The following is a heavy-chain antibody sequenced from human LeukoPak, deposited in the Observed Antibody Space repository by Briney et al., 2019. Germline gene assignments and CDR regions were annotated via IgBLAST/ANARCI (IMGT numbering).Heavy chain of an antibody. V-gene: IGHV3-23*01. CDR3: AKVSWYYYGSGSYSWFDP. Sequence: TGGSQRLSCAASGFTFSSYAMSWVRQAPGKGLDWVSAISGSGGSTYYEDSVKGRFTISRDNSKNALYLQMNSLRAEDTAVYYCAKVSWYYYGSGSYSWFDPWGQGTLVTVSS. D-gene: IGHD3-10*01. J-gene: IGHJ5*02. CDR2: ISGSGGST. CDR1: GFTFSSYA.